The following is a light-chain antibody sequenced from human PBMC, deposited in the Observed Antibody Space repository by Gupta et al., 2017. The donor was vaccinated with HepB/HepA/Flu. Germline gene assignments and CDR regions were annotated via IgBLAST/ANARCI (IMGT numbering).Light chain of an antibody. CDR2: GKN. J-gene: IGLJ1*01. CDR3: NSRDSSGNIPV. CDR1: SLRSYY. Sequence: SSDLTQDPAVSVALGQTVRITCQGDSLRSYYASWYQQKPGQAPVLVIYGKNNRPSGIPDRFSGSSSGNTASLTITGAQAEDEADYYCNSRDSSGNIPVFGTGTKVTVL. V-gene: IGLV3-19*01.